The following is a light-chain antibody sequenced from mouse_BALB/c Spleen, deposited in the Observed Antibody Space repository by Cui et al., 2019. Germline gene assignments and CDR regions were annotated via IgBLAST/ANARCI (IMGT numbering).Light chain of an antibody. CDR2: YAS. CDR1: QSIGTS. J-gene: IGKJ5*01. Sequence: DISLTQSPAILSVSPGERVSFSCSASQSIGTSIHWYQQRTNGSPRLLIKYASESISGIPSRFSGSGSGTDFTLSINSVESEDIADYYCQQSNSWPLTFGAGTKLELK. V-gene: IGKV5-48*01. CDR3: QQSNSWPLT.